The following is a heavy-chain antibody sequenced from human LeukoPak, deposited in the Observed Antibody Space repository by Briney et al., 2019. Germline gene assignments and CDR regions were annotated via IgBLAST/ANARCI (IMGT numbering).Heavy chain of an antibody. V-gene: IGHV4-59*01. Sequence: SETLSLTCTVSGGSLSSYYWSWIRQPPGKGLEWIGYIYNSGSAKYNPSLKSRVTKSIDTSKNLFSLRLSSVTAADTAVYYCARVTDYFDSSGYYHHALYFDYWGQGTLVTVSS. D-gene: IGHD3-22*01. J-gene: IGHJ4*02. CDR3: ARVTDYFDSSGYYHHALYFDY. CDR1: GGSLSSYY. CDR2: IYNSGSA.